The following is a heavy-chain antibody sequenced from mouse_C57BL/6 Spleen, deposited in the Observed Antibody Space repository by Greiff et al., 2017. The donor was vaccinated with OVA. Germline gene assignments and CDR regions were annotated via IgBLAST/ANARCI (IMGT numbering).Heavy chain of an antibody. J-gene: IGHJ2*01. V-gene: IGHV1-80*01. CDR3: ARGAQATSFDY. CDR1: GYAFSSYW. D-gene: IGHD3-2*02. Sequence: VHVVESGAELVKPGASVKISCKASGYAFSSYWMNWVKQRPGKGLEWIGQIYPGDGDTNYNGKFKGKATLTADKSSSTAYMQLSSLTSEDSAVYFCARGAQATSFDYWGQGTTLTVSS. CDR2: IYPGDGDT.